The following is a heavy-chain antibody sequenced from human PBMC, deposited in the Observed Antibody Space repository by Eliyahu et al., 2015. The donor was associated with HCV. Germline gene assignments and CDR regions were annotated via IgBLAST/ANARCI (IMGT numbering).Heavy chain of an antibody. CDR3: AKGALYSSSETFDP. Sequence: EVQLLESGGGLVQPGGSLRLSCAASGFXFSSXAXGWVRQAPGKGLEWVSAISGXGGSTYYADSVKGRFTISRDNSKNTLYLQMNGLRAEDTAVYYCAKGALYSSSETFDPWGQGTLVTVSS. D-gene: IGHD6-6*01. CDR1: GFXFSSXA. J-gene: IGHJ5*02. V-gene: IGHV3-23*01. CDR2: ISGXGGST.